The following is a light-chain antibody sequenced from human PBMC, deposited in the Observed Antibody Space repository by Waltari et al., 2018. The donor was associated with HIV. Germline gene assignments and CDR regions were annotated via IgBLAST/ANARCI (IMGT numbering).Light chain of an antibody. Sequence: VLTQSPASLVLSPGERATLSCRASQSVSNYLAWYQQKRGQAPRLLIYGASSRATGIPARFSGRWSGTDFILTSSSLEPGDFAVYYCQHRSNWPITFGQGTRLEIK. CDR3: QHRSNWPIT. J-gene: IGKJ5*01. CDR1: QSVSNY. V-gene: IGKV3-11*01. CDR2: GAS.